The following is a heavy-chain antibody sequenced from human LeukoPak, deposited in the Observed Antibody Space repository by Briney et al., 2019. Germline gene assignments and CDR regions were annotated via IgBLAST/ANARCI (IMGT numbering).Heavy chain of an antibody. V-gene: IGHV1-69*06. CDR2: IIPIFGTA. J-gene: IGHJ3*02. CDR1: SYTFTNYG. CDR3: ANYDRVGDAFDI. D-gene: IGHD3-22*01. Sequence: SVKVSCKASSYTFTNYGISWVRQAPGQGLEWMGGIIPIFGTANYAQKFQGRVTITADKSTSTAYMELSSLRSEDTAVYYCANYDRVGDAFDIWGQGTMVTVSS.